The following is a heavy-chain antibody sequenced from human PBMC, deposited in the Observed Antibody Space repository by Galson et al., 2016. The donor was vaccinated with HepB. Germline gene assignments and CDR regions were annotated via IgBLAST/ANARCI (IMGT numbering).Heavy chain of an antibody. Sequence: SLRLSCAASGFNFSSYNMNWVRQAPGKGLEWASYISNTGGFIYYADSVKGRFTIARDNAKNSLYLQMNSLRDEDTAVYYCAREDDYGEYGPYWGQGTLVTVSS. CDR2: ISNTGGFI. J-gene: IGHJ1*01. V-gene: IGHV3-48*02. D-gene: IGHD4-17*01. CDR1: GFNFSSYN. CDR3: AREDDYGEYGPY.